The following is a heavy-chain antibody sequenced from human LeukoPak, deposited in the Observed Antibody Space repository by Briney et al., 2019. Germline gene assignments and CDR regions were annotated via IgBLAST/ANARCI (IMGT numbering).Heavy chain of an antibody. D-gene: IGHD2-2*01. CDR2: VYYSGST. CDR3: ARDRSSNEYYFDY. V-gene: IGHV4-59*01. Sequence: SETLSLTCTVSGDSISTYYWSWIRQPPGKGLEWIGYVYYSGSTNYNPSLKSRVTISVDTSKNQFSLKLRPVTAADTAVYYCARDRSSNEYYFDYWGQGTLVTVSS. CDR1: GDSISTYY. J-gene: IGHJ4*02.